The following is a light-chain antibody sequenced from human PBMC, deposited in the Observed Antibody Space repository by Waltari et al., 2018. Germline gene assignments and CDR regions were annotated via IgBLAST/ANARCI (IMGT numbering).Light chain of an antibody. V-gene: IGLV3-21*01. J-gene: IGLJ2*01. CDR3: QGWDSNSDHVL. CDR1: NFGPKY. Sequence: SSELTQAPSVSVSPGQTARIICGGDNFGPKYVHWYQQKPAQAPVVVIYYNSDRPSGIPERFSGSKSGNSATLTISGVEAGDEADYYCQGWDSNSDHVLFGGGTRLTVL. CDR2: YNS.